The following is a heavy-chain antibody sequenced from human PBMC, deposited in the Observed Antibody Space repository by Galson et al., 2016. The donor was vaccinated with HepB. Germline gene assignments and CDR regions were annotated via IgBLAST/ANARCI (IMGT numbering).Heavy chain of an antibody. CDR3: ARSGYNYYYYYGMDV. Sequence: SETLSLTCSVSGASVSGSTYYWAWIRQPPGKGLEWIGNVYYTGNTNYNSSLKSRVTISVDTSKNQFSLKLSSVTAADTAVYYCARSGYNYYYYYGMDVWGQGTTVTVSS. CDR1: GASVSGSTYY. D-gene: IGHD5-24*01. J-gene: IGHJ6*02. V-gene: IGHV4-39*07. CDR2: VYYTGNT.